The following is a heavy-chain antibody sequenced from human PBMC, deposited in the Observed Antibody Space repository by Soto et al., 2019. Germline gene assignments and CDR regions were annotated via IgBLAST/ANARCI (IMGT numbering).Heavy chain of an antibody. V-gene: IGHV5-51*01. CDR3: ASLEYSSVHPPRHFDY. J-gene: IGHJ4*02. Sequence: PGESLKISCKGSGYSFTSYWIGWVRQMPGKGLEWMGIIYPGDSDTRYSPSFQGHVTISAETSITTAYLQWSSLRAWDTAMYYCASLEYSSVHPPRHFDYWGQGTLVTVSS. CDR2: IYPGDSDT. CDR1: GYSFTSYW. D-gene: IGHD6-6*01.